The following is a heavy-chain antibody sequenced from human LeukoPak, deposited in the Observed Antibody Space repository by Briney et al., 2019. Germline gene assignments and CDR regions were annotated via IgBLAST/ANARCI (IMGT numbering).Heavy chain of an antibody. CDR3: AINAYCSSNSCWGNYYYYYMDV. CDR1: GYTLTELS. Sequence: ASVKVSCKVSGYTLTELSMHWVRQAPGKGLEWMGGFDPEDGETIYAQKFQGGVTLTEDTSTDTAYMELSSLRSADTAMYYCAINAYCSSNSCWGNYYYYYMDVWGKGTTVTVSS. J-gene: IGHJ6*03. V-gene: IGHV1-24*01. CDR2: FDPEDGET. D-gene: IGHD2-2*01.